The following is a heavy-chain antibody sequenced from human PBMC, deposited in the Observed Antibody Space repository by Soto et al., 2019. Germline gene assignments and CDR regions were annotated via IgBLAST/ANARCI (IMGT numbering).Heavy chain of an antibody. J-gene: IGHJ6*02. Sequence: GESLKISCAASGFTFDDYAMHWVRQAPGKGLEWVSLISWDGGSTYYADSVKGRFTISRDNSKNSLYLQMNSLRAEDTALYYCAKGMRREWLVPYGMDVWGQGTTVTVSS. D-gene: IGHD6-19*01. V-gene: IGHV3-43D*03. CDR3: AKGMRREWLVPYGMDV. CDR2: ISWDGGST. CDR1: GFTFDDYA.